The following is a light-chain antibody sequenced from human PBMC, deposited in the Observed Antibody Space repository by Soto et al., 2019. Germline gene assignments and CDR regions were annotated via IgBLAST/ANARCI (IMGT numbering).Light chain of an antibody. V-gene: IGLV2-14*01. J-gene: IGLJ1*01. CDR1: SSDGGGYNH. Sequence: SWLTQPASGSGSPGQSITISCTGTSSDGGGYNHVSWYQQHPATAPKLMIYEVRHRHSGVSNRFSGSKSGHTASLTISGPQAEDEADYYCSSYTSSSTLYVFGTGTKVTVL. CDR2: EVR. CDR3: SSYTSSSTLYV.